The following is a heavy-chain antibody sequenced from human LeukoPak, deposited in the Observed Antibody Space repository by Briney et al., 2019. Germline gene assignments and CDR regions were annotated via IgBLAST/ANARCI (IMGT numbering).Heavy chain of an antibody. CDR2: INHSGST. CDR1: GGSFSVYY. D-gene: IGHD6-19*01. CDR3: ARGIAMAYFDY. V-gene: IGHV4-34*01. Sequence: SETLSLTCAVYGGSFSVYYWSWIRQPPGKGLEWIGEINHSGSTNYTPPLQSRVTISVDTSKNQFSLKLSSVTAADTAVYYCARGIAMAYFDYWGQGTLVTVSS. J-gene: IGHJ4*02.